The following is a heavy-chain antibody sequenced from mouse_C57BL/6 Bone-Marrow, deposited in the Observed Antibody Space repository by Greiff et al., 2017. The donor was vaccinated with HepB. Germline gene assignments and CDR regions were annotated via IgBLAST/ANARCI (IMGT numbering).Heavy chain of an antibody. CDR2: IRSKSNNYAT. J-gene: IGHJ4*01. V-gene: IGHV10-1*01. Sequence: EVQRVESGGGLVQPKGSLKLSCAASGFSFNTYAMNWVRQAPGKGLEWVARIRSKSNNYATYYADSVKDRFTISRDDSESMLYLQMNNLKTEDTAMDDCVGRHYYAMDYWGQGTPVTVSS. CDR3: VGRHYYAMDY. CDR1: GFSFNTYA.